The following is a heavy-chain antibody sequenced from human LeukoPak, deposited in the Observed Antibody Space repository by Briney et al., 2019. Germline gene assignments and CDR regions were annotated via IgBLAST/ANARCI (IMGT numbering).Heavy chain of an antibody. V-gene: IGHV4-59*01. J-gene: IGHJ6*03. CDR1: GGSISSYY. CDR2: IYYSGST. CDR3: ARERCSSTSCYTEDYYYMDV. Sequence: SETLSLTCTVSGGSISSYYWSWIRQPPGKGLEWIGYIYYSGSTNYNPSLKSRATISVDTSKNQFSLKLSSVTAADTAVYYCARERCSSTSCYTEDYYYMDVWGKGTTVTVSS. D-gene: IGHD2-2*02.